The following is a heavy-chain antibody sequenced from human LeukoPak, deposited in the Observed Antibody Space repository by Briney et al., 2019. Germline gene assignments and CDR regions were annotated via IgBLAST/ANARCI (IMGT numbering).Heavy chain of an antibody. J-gene: IGHJ4*02. D-gene: IGHD4-17*01. Sequence: ASVKVSCKASGYTFNGYHIHWVRQAPGQGLEWMGWINPNSGGTNCAQKFQGRVTMTRDSSISTAYMELSRLRSDDTAVYYCARDGRQHYGDYWGQGTLVTVSS. CDR2: INPNSGGT. V-gene: IGHV1-2*02. CDR3: ARDGRQHYGDY. CDR1: GYTFNGYH.